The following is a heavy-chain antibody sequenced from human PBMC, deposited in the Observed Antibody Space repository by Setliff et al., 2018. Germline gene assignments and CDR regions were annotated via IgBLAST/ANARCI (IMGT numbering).Heavy chain of an antibody. V-gene: IGHV1-24*01. CDR2: FDPEDGET. CDR1: GYTLTELS. CDR3: ARDGMRYGLGAGPFDI. Sequence: ASVKVSCKVSGYTLTELSMHWVRQAPGKGLEWMGGFDPEDGETIYAQKFQGRVTMTEDTSTDTAYMELSSLRSDDTAVYYCARDGMRYGLGAGPFDIWGQGTMVTVSS. J-gene: IGHJ3*02. D-gene: IGHD3-10*01.